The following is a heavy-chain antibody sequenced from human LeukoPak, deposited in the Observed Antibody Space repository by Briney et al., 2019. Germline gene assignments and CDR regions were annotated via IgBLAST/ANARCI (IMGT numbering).Heavy chain of an antibody. CDR3: ATLNYYDSSGY. CDR2: ISYDGSNK. CDR1: GFTFSSYA. D-gene: IGHD3-22*01. J-gene: IGHJ4*02. Sequence: PGGSLTLSCAASGFTFSSYAMHWVRQAPGKGLEWVAVISYDGSNKYYADSVKGRFTISRDNSKNTLYLQMNSLRAEDTAVYYCATLNYYDSSGYWGQGTLVTVSS. V-gene: IGHV3-30-3*01.